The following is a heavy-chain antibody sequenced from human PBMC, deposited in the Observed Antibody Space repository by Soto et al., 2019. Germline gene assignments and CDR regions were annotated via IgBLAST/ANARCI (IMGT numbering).Heavy chain of an antibody. V-gene: IGHV4-31*03. J-gene: IGHJ4*02. CDR1: GGSISSGGYY. D-gene: IGHD1-26*01. CDR2: IYYSGST. CDR3: ARRWEDGDFDY. Sequence: SETLSLTCTVSGGSISSGGYYWSWIRQHPGKGLEWIGYIYYSGSTYYNPSLKSRVTISVDTSKNQFSLKLSSVTAADTAVYYCARRWEDGDFDYWGQGTLVTVSS.